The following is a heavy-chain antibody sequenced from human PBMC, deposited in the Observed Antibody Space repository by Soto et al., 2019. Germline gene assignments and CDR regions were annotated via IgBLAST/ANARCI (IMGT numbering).Heavy chain of an antibody. CDR1: GGSISSGGYS. CDR3: ARLGAYYQSLVP. CDR2: IYHSGTT. V-gene: IGHV4-30-2*01. D-gene: IGHD2-21*01. Sequence: PSETLSLTCAVSGGSISSGGYSWSWIRQPPGKGLEWIGYIYHSGTTSYNPSLKSRVTISLETSNSQFSLRLSSVTAADTALYYCARLGAYYQSLVPWGPGTLVTVSS. J-gene: IGHJ5*02.